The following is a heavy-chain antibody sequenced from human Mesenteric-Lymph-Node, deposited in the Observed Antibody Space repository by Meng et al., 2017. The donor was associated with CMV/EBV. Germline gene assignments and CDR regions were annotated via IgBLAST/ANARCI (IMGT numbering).Heavy chain of an antibody. Sequence: GESLKISCAASGFTFSSYAMHWVRQAPGKGLEYVSAISSNGGSTYYADSVKGRFTISRDNSKNTLYLQMNSLRAEDTAVYYCARDPTSVGYSSSVTDGMDVWGQGTTVTVSS. CDR1: GFTFSSYA. J-gene: IGHJ6*02. CDR2: ISSNGGST. D-gene: IGHD6-13*01. CDR3: ARDPTSVGYSSSVTDGMDV. V-gene: IGHV3-64*02.